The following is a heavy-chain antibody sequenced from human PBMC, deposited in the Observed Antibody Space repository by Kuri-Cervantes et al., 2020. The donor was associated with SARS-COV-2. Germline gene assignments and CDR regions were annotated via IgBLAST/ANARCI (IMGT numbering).Heavy chain of an antibody. D-gene: IGHD4-17*01. J-gene: IGHJ4*02. CDR1: GGSISSSSYY. V-gene: IGHV4-39*01. Sequence: GSLRLSCTVSGGSISSSSYYWGWIRQPPGKGLEWIGSIYYSVSTYYNPSLKSRVTISVDTSKNQFSLKLSSVTAADTAVYYCARLRVDYGDYSRQYYFDYWGQGTLVTVSS. CDR3: ARLRVDYGDYSRQYYFDY. CDR2: IYYSVST.